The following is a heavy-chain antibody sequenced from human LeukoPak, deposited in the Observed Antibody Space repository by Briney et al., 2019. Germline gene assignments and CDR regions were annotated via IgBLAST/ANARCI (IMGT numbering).Heavy chain of an antibody. V-gene: IGHV7-4-1*02. CDR3: ARDIRATQQLAPIYYFDY. CDR2: INTNTGNP. D-gene: IGHD6-13*01. CDR1: GYTFTSYA. Sequence: ASVKVSCKASGYTFTSYAMNWVRQAPGQGLEWMGWINTNTGNPTYTQGFTGRFVFSLDTSVSTAYLQISSLKAEDTAVYYCARDIRATQQLAPIYYFDYWGQGTLVTVSS. J-gene: IGHJ4*02.